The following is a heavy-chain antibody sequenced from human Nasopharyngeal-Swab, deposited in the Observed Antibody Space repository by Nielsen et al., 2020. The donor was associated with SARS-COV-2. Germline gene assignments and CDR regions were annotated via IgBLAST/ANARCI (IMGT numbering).Heavy chain of an antibody. D-gene: IGHD3-22*01. V-gene: IGHV3-7*01. J-gene: IGHJ4*02. CDR1: QFAFGNYW. CDR2: IKQDGSEK. Sequence: GESLKISCVVSQFAFGNYWMSWVRQAPGKGPEWVANIKQDGSEKYYVDSVKGRFTISRDNAKNSLYLQMNSLRAEDTAVYYCLRGDRRDYWGPGTLVSVSS. CDR3: LRGDRRDY.